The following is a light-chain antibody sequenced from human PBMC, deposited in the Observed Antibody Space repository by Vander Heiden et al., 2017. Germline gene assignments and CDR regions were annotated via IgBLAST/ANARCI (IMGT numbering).Light chain of an antibody. V-gene: IGKV3-15*01. Sequence: IAIPHAPATLPGFPGEGATLSCRARQSVRSTLAWYQQKPGQVPRLLIYGASTRATGIPVRFSGSGSGTEFTLTINSLQSEDFAVYYCQQYNDWPLTFGGGTKVEIK. J-gene: IGKJ4*01. CDR2: GAS. CDR3: QQYNDWPLT. CDR1: QSVRST.